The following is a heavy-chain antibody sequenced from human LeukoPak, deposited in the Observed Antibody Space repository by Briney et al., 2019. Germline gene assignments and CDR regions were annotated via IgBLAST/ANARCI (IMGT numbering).Heavy chain of an antibody. CDR3: ATGYQYYDYYYMDV. V-gene: IGHV3-23*01. J-gene: IGHJ6*03. CDR1: GFTFSSHG. D-gene: IGHD6-25*01. CDR2: ISPSGGIT. Sequence: GGSLRLSCAASGFTFSSHGMNWVRQAPGEGLEWVSGISPSGGITYYTDSVKGRFTISRDNSKNTQSLQMNSLRAEDTAVYYCATGYQYYDYYYMDVWGKGTTVTISS.